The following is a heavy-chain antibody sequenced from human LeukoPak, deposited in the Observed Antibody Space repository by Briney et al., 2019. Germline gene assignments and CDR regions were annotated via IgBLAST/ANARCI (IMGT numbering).Heavy chain of an antibody. CDR3: AKRMADYYIDV. D-gene: IGHD2-8*01. J-gene: IGHJ6*03. V-gene: IGHV3-23*01. CDR2: ISGSGDRI. CDR1: EFIFNSYD. Sequence: GGSLRLSCAASEFIFNSYDRSWLRQAPGKGLEWVVGISGSGDRIYYADSVKGRFTISRDNSKHTLYLQMNSLRAEDTAVYYCAKRMADYYIDVWGKGATVTV.